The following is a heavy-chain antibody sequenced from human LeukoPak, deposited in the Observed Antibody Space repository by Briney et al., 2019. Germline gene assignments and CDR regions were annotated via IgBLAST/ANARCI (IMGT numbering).Heavy chain of an antibody. D-gene: IGHD3-22*01. CDR3: ARDRTHYYESSGYYSRWEY. V-gene: IGHV1-46*02. Sequence: ASVKVSCKTSGYSENFYGITWVRQVAGQGLEWMGLINPRGGNTRYAQKFQGRVTMTRDTSTSTVYMELSSLRSEDTAMYYCARDRTHYYESSGYYSRWEYWGQGTLVTVSS. CDR1: GYSENFYG. J-gene: IGHJ4*02. CDR2: INPRGGNT.